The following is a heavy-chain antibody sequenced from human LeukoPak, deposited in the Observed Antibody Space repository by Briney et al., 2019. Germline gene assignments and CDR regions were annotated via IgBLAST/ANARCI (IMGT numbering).Heavy chain of an antibody. CDR1: GGSISSYY. V-gene: IGHV4-59*01. D-gene: IGHD4-17*01. CDR2: IYYSGST. J-gene: IGHJ6*02. Sequence: SETLSLTCTVSGGSISSYYWSWIRQPPGKGLEWIGYIYYSGSTNYNPSLKSRVTISVDTSKNQFSLKLSSVTAADTAVYCCAREKTVTTMVADYYYGMDVWGQGTTVTVSS. CDR3: AREKTVTTMVADYYYGMDV.